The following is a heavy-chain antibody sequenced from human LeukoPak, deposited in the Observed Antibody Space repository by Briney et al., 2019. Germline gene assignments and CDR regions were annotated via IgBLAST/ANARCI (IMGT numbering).Heavy chain of an antibody. D-gene: IGHD3-10*01. CDR1: GYTFTSYD. J-gene: IGHJ4*02. Sequence: GASVKVSCKASGYTFTSYDINWVRQATGQGLEWMGWMNPNSGNTGYAQKLEGRVTMTKDTSTSTAYMELRSLRSDDTAVYYCARVITMVRGVIPIRADYWGQGTLVTVSS. CDR2: MNPNSGNT. CDR3: ARVITMVRGVIPIRADY. V-gene: IGHV1-8*01.